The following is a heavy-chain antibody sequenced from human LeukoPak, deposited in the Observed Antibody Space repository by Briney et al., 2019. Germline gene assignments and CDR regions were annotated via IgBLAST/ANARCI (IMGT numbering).Heavy chain of an antibody. V-gene: IGHV3-23*01. CDR3: AKEPNGDYVYYYYMDV. CDR2: ISGSGGST. D-gene: IGHD4-17*01. CDR1: GFTFSSYG. Sequence: GGSLRLSCAASGFTFSSYGMSWVRQAPGKGLEWVSAISGSGGSTYYADSVKGRFTISRDNSKNTLYLQMNSLRAEDTAVYYCAKEPNGDYVYYYYMDVWGKGTTVTISS. J-gene: IGHJ6*03.